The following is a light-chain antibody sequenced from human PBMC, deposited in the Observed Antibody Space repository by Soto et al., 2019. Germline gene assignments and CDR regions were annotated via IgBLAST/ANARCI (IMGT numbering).Light chain of an antibody. Sequence: EIVLTQSPGTLSLSPGERATLSCRASQSVTNNYLAWYQQKPGQAPRLLIHDASSRATGIPDRFSGSGSGTDFTLTISRLEPEDFAVYYCQQCSTSPLTFGGGTNVEIK. V-gene: IGKV3-20*01. CDR1: QSVTNNY. CDR2: DAS. CDR3: QQCSTSPLT. J-gene: IGKJ4*01.